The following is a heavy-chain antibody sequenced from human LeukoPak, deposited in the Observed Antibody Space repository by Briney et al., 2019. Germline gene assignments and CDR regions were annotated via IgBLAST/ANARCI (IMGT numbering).Heavy chain of an antibody. CDR1: GFTFSSYS. D-gene: IGHD3-9*01. CDR3: ARGALRYSDY. CDR2: INSVSSHI. J-gene: IGHJ4*02. Sequence: GGSLRLSCAASGFTFSSYSMSWVRQAPGKGLEWVALINSVSSHIYYADSVKGRFTISRDNAKNSLYLQMNSLRDEDTAVYYCARGALRYSDYWGQGTLVTVSS. V-gene: IGHV3-21*01.